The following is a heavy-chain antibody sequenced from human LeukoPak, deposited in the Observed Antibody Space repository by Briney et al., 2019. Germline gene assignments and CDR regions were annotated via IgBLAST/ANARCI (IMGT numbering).Heavy chain of an antibody. Sequence: SETLSLTCTVSGGSISSGSYYWSWIRQPAGKGLEWIGRIYTSGSTNYNPSLKSRVTISVDTSKNQFSLKLSSVTAADTAVYYCARLDGTGYQEYWGQGTLVTVSS. CDR2: IYTSGST. J-gene: IGHJ4*02. CDR1: GGSISSGSYY. V-gene: IGHV4-61*02. CDR3: ARLDGTGYQEY. D-gene: IGHD5-24*01.